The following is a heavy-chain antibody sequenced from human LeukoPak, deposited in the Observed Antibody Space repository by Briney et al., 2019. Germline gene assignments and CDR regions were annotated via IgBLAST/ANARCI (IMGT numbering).Heavy chain of an antibody. J-gene: IGHJ4*02. CDR2: IYYSGST. V-gene: IGHV4-39*01. CDR1: GGSISSSSYY. CDR3: ARKYSGYDLSYFDY. Sequence: SETLSLTCTVSGGSISSSSYYSGWIRQPPGKGLEWIGSIYYSGSTYYNPSLKSRVTISVDTSKNQFSLKLSSVTAADTAVYYCARKYSGYDLSYFDYWGQGTLVTVSS. D-gene: IGHD5-12*01.